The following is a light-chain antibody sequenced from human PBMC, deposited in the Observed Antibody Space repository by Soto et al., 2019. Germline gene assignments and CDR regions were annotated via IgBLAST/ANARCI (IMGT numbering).Light chain of an antibody. Sequence: DIQMTQSPSTLSASVGDRVTITCRASQSISTWLAWYQQKPGKAPKLLIYKASNLESWVPSRFSGSGSGTEFTLTIIGLQPDDFATYYCQQYSGYLLTFGGGTKVEIK. CDR2: KAS. CDR3: QQYSGYLLT. V-gene: IGKV1-5*03. J-gene: IGKJ4*01. CDR1: QSISTW.